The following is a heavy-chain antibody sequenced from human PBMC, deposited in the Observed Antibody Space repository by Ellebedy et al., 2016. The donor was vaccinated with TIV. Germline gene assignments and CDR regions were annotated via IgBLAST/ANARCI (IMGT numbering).Heavy chain of an antibody. V-gene: IGHV1-2*02. D-gene: IGHD5-12*01. Sequence: ASVKVSCXASGYTFTGYYMHWVRQAPGQGFEWMGWINPNSGGTNYAQKFQGRVTMTRDTSISTAYMELSRLRSDDTAVYYCARDGYSGYVAVGKSYGMDVWGQGTTVTVSS. CDR3: ARDGYSGYVAVGKSYGMDV. J-gene: IGHJ6*02. CDR1: GYTFTGYY. CDR2: INPNSGGT.